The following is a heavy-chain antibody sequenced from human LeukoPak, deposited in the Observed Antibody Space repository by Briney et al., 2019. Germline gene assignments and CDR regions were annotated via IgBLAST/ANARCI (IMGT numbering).Heavy chain of an antibody. CDR2: ISYDGSNK. CDR3: AGYIVVVTDAFDI. CDR1: GFTFSSYA. V-gene: IGHV3-30-3*01. D-gene: IGHD2-2*01. J-gene: IGHJ3*02. Sequence: GGSLRLSCAASGFTFSSYAMHWVRQAPGKGLEWVAVISYDGSNKYYADSVKGRFTISRDNSKNTLYLQMNSLRAEDTAVYYCAGYIVVVTDAFDIWGQGTMVTVSS.